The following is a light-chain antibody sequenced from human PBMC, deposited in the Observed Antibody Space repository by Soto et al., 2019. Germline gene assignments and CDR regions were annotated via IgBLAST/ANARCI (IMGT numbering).Light chain of an antibody. CDR1: QSVLYSSNNKNY. Sequence: DIVMTQSPDSLAVSLGERATINCKSSQSVLYSSNNKNYFAWYQQKPGQPPKLLIYWASTRESGVPDRVSSSGSWEDFILTSRSMQAEDVAVYYCQKYYRTPLTFGQATKVEIK. J-gene: IGKJ1*01. CDR3: QKYYRTPLT. V-gene: IGKV4-1*01. CDR2: WAS.